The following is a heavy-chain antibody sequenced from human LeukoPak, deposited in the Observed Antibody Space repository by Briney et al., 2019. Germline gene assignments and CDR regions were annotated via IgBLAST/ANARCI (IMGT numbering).Heavy chain of an antibody. V-gene: IGHV3-30*18. J-gene: IGHJ4*02. CDR1: GFTFSSYG. CDR3: AKGLSDY. Sequence: GGSLRLSCAASGFTFSSYGMHWFRQAPAKGLEWVAVISYDGSNKYYADSVKGRFTISRDNSKNTLYLQMNSLRAEDTAVYYCAKGLSDYWGQGTLVTVSS. D-gene: IGHD4/OR15-4a*01. CDR2: ISYDGSNK.